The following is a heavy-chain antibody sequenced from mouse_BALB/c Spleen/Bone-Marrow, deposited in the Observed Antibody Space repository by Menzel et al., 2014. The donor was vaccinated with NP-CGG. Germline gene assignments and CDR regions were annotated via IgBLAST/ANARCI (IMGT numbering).Heavy chain of an antibody. CDR2: ISNLAYSI. J-gene: IGHJ2*01. D-gene: IGHD1-3*01. Sequence: EVMLVESGGGLVQPGGSRKLFCAASGFTFSDYGMAWVRQAPGKGPEWVAFISNLAYSIYYADTVTGRFTISRENAKNTLYLEMSSLRSEDTAMYYCARDRVKGYFDYWGQGTTLTVSS. CDR3: ARDRVKGYFDY. CDR1: GFTFSDYG. V-gene: IGHV5-15*02.